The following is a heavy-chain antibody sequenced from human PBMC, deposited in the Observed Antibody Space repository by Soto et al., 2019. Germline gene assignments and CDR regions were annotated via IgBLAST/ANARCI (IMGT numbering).Heavy chain of an antibody. J-gene: IGHJ6*02. CDR2: MNPNSGNT. D-gene: IGHD3-3*01. CDR3: ARELRFLEWSLYYYYGMDV. Sequence: ASVKVSCKASGYTFTSYDINWVRQATGQGLEWMGWMNPNSGNTGYAQKFQGRVTMTRNTSISTAYMELSSLRSEDTAVYYCARELRFLEWSLYYYYGMDVWGQGTTVTVSS. V-gene: IGHV1-8*01. CDR1: GYTFTSYD.